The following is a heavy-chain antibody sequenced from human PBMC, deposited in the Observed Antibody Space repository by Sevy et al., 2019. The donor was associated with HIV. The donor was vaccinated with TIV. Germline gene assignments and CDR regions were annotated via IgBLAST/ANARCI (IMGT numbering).Heavy chain of an antibody. J-gene: IGHJ4*02. Sequence: GESLKISCATSGFTFNTYGMHWVRQAPGKGLEWVAFIRYDGSTKYYLDSVKGRFAISRDNSRNTLYLQMNSLRTEDTAVYYCAKGPRPMITFGGAADYWGQGTLVTVSS. CDR1: GFTFNTYG. CDR2: IRYDGSTK. V-gene: IGHV3-30*02. CDR3: AKGPRPMITFGGAADY. D-gene: IGHD3-16*01.